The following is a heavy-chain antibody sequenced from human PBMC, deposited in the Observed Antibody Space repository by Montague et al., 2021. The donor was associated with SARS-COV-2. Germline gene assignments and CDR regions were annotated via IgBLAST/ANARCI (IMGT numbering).Heavy chain of an antibody. CDR2: IYWDDDK. V-gene: IGHV2-5*02. CDR3: AHRKVLAAAWDY. CDR1: GFSLSTSGVG. Sequence: PALVKPTQTLTLTCTFSGFSLSTSGVGVGWIRQPPGKALEWLALIYWDDDKRHSPSLKSRLTITKDTSKNQVVLTMTNMDPVDTATYYCAHRKVLAAAWDYWGQGTLVTVSS. J-gene: IGHJ4*02. D-gene: IGHD6-13*01.